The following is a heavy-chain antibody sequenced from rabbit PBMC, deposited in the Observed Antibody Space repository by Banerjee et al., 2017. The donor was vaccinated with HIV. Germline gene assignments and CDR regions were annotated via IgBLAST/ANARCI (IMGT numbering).Heavy chain of an antibody. D-gene: IGHD8-1*01. J-gene: IGHJ4*01. CDR2: IATGSSGST. V-gene: IGHV1S40*01. CDR1: GFSFSSRYY. Sequence: SGGDLVKPGASLTLTCTASGFSFSSRYYMCWVRQAPGKGLEWIGCIATGSSGSTYYASWAKGRFTISKTSSTTVTLQMTSLTAADTATYFCARIFDGGSTYPLDLWGPGTLVTVS. CDR3: ARIFDGGSTYPLDL.